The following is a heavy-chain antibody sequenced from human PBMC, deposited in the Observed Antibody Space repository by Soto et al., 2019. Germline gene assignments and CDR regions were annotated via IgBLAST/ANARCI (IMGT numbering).Heavy chain of an antibody. D-gene: IGHD3-22*01. J-gene: IGHJ4*02. V-gene: IGHV2-5*02. CDR3: AHAGRERSGYFYYFDY. Sequence: SGPTLVNPTQSLTLTCTFSGFSLSTSGVAVGWIRQPPGKALEWLALIYWDDDERYSPSLKTRLTITKDTSKNQVFLTMTNMDPVDTATYYCAHAGRERSGYFYYFDYWGQGTLVTVSS. CDR1: GFSLSTSGVA. CDR2: IYWDDDE.